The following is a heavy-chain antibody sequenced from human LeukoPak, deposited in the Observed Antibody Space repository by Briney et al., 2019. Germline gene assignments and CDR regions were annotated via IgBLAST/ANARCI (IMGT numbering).Heavy chain of an antibody. J-gene: IGHJ4*02. V-gene: IGHV1-2*02. Sequence: ASVKVSCTASGYTFTGYYMHWVRQAPGQGLEWMGWINPNSGGTNYAQKFQGRVTMTRDTSISTAYMELSRLRSDDTAVYYCARGRGDCSSTSCYIFDYWGQGTLVTVSS. CDR2: INPNSGGT. CDR1: GYTFTGYY. D-gene: IGHD2-2*02. CDR3: ARGRGDCSSTSCYIFDY.